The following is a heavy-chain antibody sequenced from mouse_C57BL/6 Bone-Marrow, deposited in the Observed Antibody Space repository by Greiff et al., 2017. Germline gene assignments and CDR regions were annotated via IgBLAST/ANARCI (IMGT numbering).Heavy chain of an antibody. J-gene: IGHJ2*01. V-gene: IGHV1-81*01. CDR1: GYTFTSYG. D-gene: IGHD2-1*01. CDR3: ARGPYGNFDY. Sequence: VQLVESGAELARPGASVKLSCKASGYTFTSYGISWVKQRTGQGLEWIGEIYPRSGNTYYNEKFKGKATLTADKSSSTAYMELRSLTSEDSAVYFCARGPYGNFDYWGQGTTLTVSS. CDR2: IYPRSGNT.